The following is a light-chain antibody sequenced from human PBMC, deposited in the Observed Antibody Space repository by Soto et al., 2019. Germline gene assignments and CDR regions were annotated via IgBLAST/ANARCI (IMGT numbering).Light chain of an antibody. CDR2: AAS. J-gene: IGKJ1*01. V-gene: IGKV1-39*01. Sequence: DIQMTHSTSSLSASXXDRVTITCGASQGISSYLNWYQQKPGKAPKPLXSAASSLQSGVPSRFSGSGSGTDFPLTISSLQPEDFAPYSCQQSYSTPRTFGQGTKVDIK. CDR1: QGISSY. CDR3: QQSYSTPRT.